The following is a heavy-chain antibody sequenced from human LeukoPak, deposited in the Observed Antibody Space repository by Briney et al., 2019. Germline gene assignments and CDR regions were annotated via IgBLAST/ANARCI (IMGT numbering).Heavy chain of an antibody. V-gene: IGHV3-23*01. CDR2: ISGSGGST. CDR1: GFTFSSYA. J-gene: IGHJ5*02. Sequence: PGGPLRLSCAASGFTFSSYAMGWVRQAPGKGLEWVSAISGSGGSTYYADSVKGRFTISRDNSKNTLYLQMNSLRAEDTAVYYCAKEGRSGSGSYFRNRWFDPWGQGTLVTVSS. CDR3: AKEGRSGSGSYFRNRWFDP. D-gene: IGHD3-10*01.